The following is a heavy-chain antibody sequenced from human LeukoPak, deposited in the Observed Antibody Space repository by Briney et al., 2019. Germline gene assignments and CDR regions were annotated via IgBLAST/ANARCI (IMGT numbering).Heavy chain of an antibody. CDR3: ASSYYYDSSGYYGSPLNY. D-gene: IGHD3-22*01. V-gene: IGHV5-51*01. CDR1: GYSFTSYW. CDR2: IYPGDSDT. Sequence: GEPLKISCKGSGYSFTSYWIGWVRQMPGKGLEWTGIIYPGDSDTRYSPSFQGQVTISADKSISTAYLQWSSLKASDTAMYYCASSYYYDSSGYYGSPLNYWGQGTLVTVSS. J-gene: IGHJ4*02.